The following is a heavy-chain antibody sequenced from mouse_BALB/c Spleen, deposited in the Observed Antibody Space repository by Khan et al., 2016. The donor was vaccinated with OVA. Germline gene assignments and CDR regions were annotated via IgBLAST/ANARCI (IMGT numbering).Heavy chain of an antibody. CDR3: ARACYDNYREAMDY. V-gene: IGHV2-6-7*01. Sequence: VQLVESGPGLVAPSQSLSLTCTVSGFSLTGYGVNWVRQPPGKGLEWLGMIWGDGSTDYNSALKSRLSISKDNSKSQVFLQMHSLQTDDTARYYCARACYDNYREAMDYWGQGTSVTVSS. CDR1: GFSLTGYG. D-gene: IGHD2-10*01. CDR2: IWGDGST. J-gene: IGHJ4*01.